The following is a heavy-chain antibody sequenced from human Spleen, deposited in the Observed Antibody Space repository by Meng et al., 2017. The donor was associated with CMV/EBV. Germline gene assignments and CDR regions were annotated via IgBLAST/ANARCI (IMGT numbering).Heavy chain of an antibody. Sequence: GGSLKISCAASGFTFSSYWMSWVRQAPGKGLEWVANIKEDGSKKYYVDSVKGRFTISRDNAKNSLYLQMNSLRAEDTAVYYCAREGLLSDFWSGYHAYYFDYWGQGTLVTVSS. D-gene: IGHD3-3*01. CDR2: IKEDGSKK. CDR3: AREGLLSDFWSGYHAYYFDY. CDR1: GFTFSSYW. V-gene: IGHV3-7*01. J-gene: IGHJ4*02.